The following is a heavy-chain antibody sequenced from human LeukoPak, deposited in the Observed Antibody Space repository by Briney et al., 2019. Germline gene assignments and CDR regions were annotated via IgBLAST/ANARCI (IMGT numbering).Heavy chain of an antibody. V-gene: IGHV1-8*03. CDR1: GYTFTSYG. Sequence: GASVKVSCKASGYTFTSYGISWVRQAPGQGLEWMGWMNPNSGNTGYAQKFQGRVTITRNTSISTAYMELSSLRSEDTAVYYCAGASIAARPFDYWGQGILVTVSS. D-gene: IGHD6-6*01. J-gene: IGHJ4*02. CDR2: MNPNSGNT. CDR3: AGASIAARPFDY.